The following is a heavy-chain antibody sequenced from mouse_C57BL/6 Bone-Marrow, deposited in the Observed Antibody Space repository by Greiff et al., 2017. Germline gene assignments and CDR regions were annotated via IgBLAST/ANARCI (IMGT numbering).Heavy chain of an antibody. D-gene: IGHD5-1-1*01. Sequence: VQLQQSGAELVKPGASVKMSCKASGYTFTTYSIEWMKQNPGKSLEWIGNFHPYNDDTKYTEKFKGKATLTVEKSSNTVYLELSRLTSDDSAVYYCARSNTFLLFFDYWGQGTTLTGSS. CDR2: FHPYNDDT. V-gene: IGHV1-47*01. CDR3: ARSNTFLLFFDY. CDR1: GYTFTTYS. J-gene: IGHJ2*01.